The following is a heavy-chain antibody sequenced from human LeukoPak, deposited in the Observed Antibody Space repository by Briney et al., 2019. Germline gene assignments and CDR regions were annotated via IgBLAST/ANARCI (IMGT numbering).Heavy chain of an antibody. CDR3: ARDADSSGWYYFDY. Sequence: PGRFLRLSCAASGFTFSSYAMHWVRQAPGKGLEWVAVISYDGSNKYYADSVKGRFTISRDNSKNTLYLQMNSLRAEDTAVYYCARDADSSGWYYFDYWGQGTLVTVSS. CDR1: GFTFSSYA. J-gene: IGHJ4*02. D-gene: IGHD6-19*01. V-gene: IGHV3-30*04. CDR2: ISYDGSNK.